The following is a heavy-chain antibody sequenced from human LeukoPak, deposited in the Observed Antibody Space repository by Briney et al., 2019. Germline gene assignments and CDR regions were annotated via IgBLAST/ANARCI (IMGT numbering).Heavy chain of an antibody. V-gene: IGHV3-48*01. CDR2: ISSSSSTI. CDR1: GFTFSSYS. D-gene: IGHD3-10*01. CDR3: ASAMVRGVMGPFDY. J-gene: IGHJ4*02. Sequence: GGSLRLSCAASGFTFSSYSMSWVRQAPGKGLEWVSYISSSSSTIYYADSVKGRFTIPRDNAKNSLYLQMNSLRAEDTAVYYCASAMVRGVMGPFDYWGQGTLVTVSS.